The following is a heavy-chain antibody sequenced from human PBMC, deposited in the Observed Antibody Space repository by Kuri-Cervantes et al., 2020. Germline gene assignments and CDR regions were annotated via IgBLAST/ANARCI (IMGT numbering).Heavy chain of an antibody. V-gene: IGHV4-59*01. J-gene: IGHJ6*03. CDR3: ARGGLGATITSYYYYYYMDV. D-gene: IGHD5-12*01. Sequence: SETLSLTCTVSGGSISSYYWNWIRQPPGKGLEWIGYIYYSGSTNYNPSLKSRVTISVDTSKNQFSLKLSSVTAADTAVYYCARGGLGATITSYYYYYYMDVWGTGTTVTVSS. CDR1: GGSISSYY. CDR2: IYYSGST.